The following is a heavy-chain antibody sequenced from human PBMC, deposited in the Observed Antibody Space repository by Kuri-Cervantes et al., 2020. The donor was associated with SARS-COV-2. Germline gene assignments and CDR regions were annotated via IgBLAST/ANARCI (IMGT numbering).Heavy chain of an antibody. CDR3: ARRWFDFWSGYYIFDY. V-gene: IGHV4-34*01. D-gene: IGHD3-3*01. CDR2: INHSGST. J-gene: IGHJ4*02. Sequence: SETLSHTCAVYGGSFSGYYWSWIRQPPGKGLEWIGEINHSGSTNYNPSLKSRVTISVDTSKNQFSLKLSSVTAADTAVYYCARRWFDFWSGYYIFDYWGQGTLVTVSS. CDR1: GGSFSGYY.